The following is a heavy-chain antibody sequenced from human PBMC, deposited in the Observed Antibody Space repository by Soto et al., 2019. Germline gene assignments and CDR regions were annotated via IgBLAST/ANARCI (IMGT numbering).Heavy chain of an antibody. CDR2: ISFDGSNK. CDR3: AKDTSKYSNNWPAYYGLDV. J-gene: IGHJ6*02. V-gene: IGHV3-30*18. D-gene: IGHD1-1*01. CDR1: GFTFSSFG. Sequence: QVQLVESGGGVVQPGRSLRLSCAASGFTFSSFGMHWVRQAPGKGLEWVAVISFDGSNKYYADSVKGRFTISRDNSKHTLSLQMNSLKAEDTAVYYCAKDTSKYSNNWPAYYGLDVWGQGTTVTVSS.